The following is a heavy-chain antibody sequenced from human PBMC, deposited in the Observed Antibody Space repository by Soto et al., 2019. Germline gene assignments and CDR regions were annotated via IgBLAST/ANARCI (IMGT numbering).Heavy chain of an antibody. CDR1: GGSVSSGSYY. V-gene: IGHV4-61*01. CDR2: IYYSGST. CDR3: ARRGRTLLLRSTTEEEDKDY. J-gene: IGHJ4*02. D-gene: IGHD3-3*01. Sequence: SETLSLTCTVSGGSVSSGSYYWSWIRQPPGKGLEWIRYIYYSGSTNYNPSLKSRVTISVDTSKNQFSLKLSSVTAADTAVYYCARRGRTLLLRSTTEEEDKDYWGQGTLVTVSS.